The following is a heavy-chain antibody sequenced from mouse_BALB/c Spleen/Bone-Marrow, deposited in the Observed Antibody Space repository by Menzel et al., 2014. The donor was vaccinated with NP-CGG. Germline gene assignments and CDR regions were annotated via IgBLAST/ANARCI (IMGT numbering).Heavy chain of an antibody. Sequence: EVQLVESGGGLVQPGGPRKLSCAASGFTFSSFGMHWVRQAPEKGLEWVAYISSGSSTIYYADTVKGRFTISRDNPKNTLFLQMTSLRSEDTAMYYCAREGDYGNYWYFDVWGAGTTVTVSS. J-gene: IGHJ1*01. D-gene: IGHD2-1*01. CDR2: ISSGSSTI. V-gene: IGHV5-17*02. CDR1: GFTFSSFG. CDR3: AREGDYGNYWYFDV.